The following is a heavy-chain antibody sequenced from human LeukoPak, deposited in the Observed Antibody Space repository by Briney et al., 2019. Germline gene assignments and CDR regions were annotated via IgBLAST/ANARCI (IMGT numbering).Heavy chain of an antibody. V-gene: IGHV3-23*01. CDR2: ISGSGGST. CDR3: AKDGDSSGYYLFDY. CDR1: GFTFSSYA. D-gene: IGHD3-22*01. Sequence: QTGGSLRLSCAASGFTFSSYAMSWVRQAPGKGLEWVSAISGSGGSTYYADSVKGRFTISRDNSKNTLYLQMNRLRAEDTAVYYCAKDGDSSGYYLFDYWGQGTLVTVSS. J-gene: IGHJ4*02.